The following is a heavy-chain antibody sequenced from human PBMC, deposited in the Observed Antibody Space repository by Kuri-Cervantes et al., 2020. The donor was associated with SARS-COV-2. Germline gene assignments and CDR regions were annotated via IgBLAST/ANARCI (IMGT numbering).Heavy chain of an antibody. CDR3: ARDGDYYGSGSYFSDY. D-gene: IGHD3-10*01. J-gene: IGHJ4*02. V-gene: IGHV3-23*03. CDR1: GFTFSNYA. CDR2: IYSGGSYT. Sequence: LSLTCAASGFTFSNYAMSWVRQAPGKGLEWVSVIYSGGSYTYYADSVKARFTISRDNSKNTLYLQMDSLGAEDTAVYYCARDGDYYGSGSYFSDYWGQGTLVTVSS.